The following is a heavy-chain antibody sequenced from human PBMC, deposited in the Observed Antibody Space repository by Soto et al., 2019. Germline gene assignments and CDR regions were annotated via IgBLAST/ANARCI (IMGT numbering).Heavy chain of an antibody. CDR1: GFTFSSYA. J-gene: IGHJ6*02. D-gene: IGHD2-15*01. CDR3: ASPSQVVVRGWGV. CDR2: ISYDGSNK. V-gene: IGHV3-30-3*01. Sequence: QVQLVESGGGVVQPGRSLRLSCAASGFTFSSYAMHWVRQAPGKGLEWVAVISYDGSNKYYADSVKGRFTISRDNSKNTLYLQMNSLRAEDTAVYYCASPSQVVVRGWGVWGQGTTVTVSS.